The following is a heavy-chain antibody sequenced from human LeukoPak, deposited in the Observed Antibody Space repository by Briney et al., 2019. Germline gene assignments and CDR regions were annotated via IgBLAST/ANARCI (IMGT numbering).Heavy chain of an antibody. V-gene: IGHV3-53*01. CDR1: GFTFDDYG. CDR3: ARGGSYLSAFDI. Sequence: GGSLRLSCAASGFTFDDYGMRWVRHAPGKGLEWVSIIYSGGSTFYADSVKGRFTISRDNSKNTLYLQMNSLRAEDTAVYYCARGGSYLSAFDIWGQGTMVTVSS. CDR2: IYSGGST. D-gene: IGHD1-26*01. J-gene: IGHJ3*02.